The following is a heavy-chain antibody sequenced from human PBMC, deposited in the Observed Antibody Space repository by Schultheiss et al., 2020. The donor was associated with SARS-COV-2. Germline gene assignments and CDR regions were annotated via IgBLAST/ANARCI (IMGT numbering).Heavy chain of an antibody. CDR2: IWYDGSNK. Sequence: GGSLRLSCAASGFTFSGYGMHWVRQAPGKGLEWVAVIWYDGSNKYYADSVKGRFTISRDNSKNTLYLQMNSLRAEDTAVYYCAKEISYYNFWSGYYGGGFDPWGQGTLVTVSS. CDR3: AKEISYYNFWSGYYGGGFDP. J-gene: IGHJ5*02. V-gene: IGHV3-33*03. CDR1: GFTFSGYG. D-gene: IGHD3-3*01.